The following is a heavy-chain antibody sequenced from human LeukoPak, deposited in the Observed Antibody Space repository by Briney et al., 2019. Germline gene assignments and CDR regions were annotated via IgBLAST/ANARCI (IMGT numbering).Heavy chain of an antibody. CDR3: ARRIAGSGSDY. CDR1: GNSFASYW. V-gene: IGHV5-51*01. D-gene: IGHD6-13*01. J-gene: IGHJ4*02. CDR2: IYPDDSDT. Sequence: GESLNISCKGSGNSFASYWIGWVRQMPGKGLEWMGIIYPDDSDTRYSPSFQGQVTIPADKSISTAYLQWSSLKAPDTAMYYCARRIAGSGSDYWGQGTLVTVSS.